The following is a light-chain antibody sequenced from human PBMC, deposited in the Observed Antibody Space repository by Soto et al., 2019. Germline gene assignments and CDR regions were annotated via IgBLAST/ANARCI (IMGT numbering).Light chain of an antibody. J-gene: IGLJ1*01. CDR3: RSYTSSATYV. Sequence: SALAQPASVSGSPGQSIAISCAGSSSDVGGYDYVSWYQQHPDKAPKLILYDVTNRPSGISFRFSGSKSGNTASLTISGLQPEDEADYYCRSYTSSATYVFGTGTKLTVL. CDR1: SSDVGGYDY. V-gene: IGLV2-14*03. CDR2: DVT.